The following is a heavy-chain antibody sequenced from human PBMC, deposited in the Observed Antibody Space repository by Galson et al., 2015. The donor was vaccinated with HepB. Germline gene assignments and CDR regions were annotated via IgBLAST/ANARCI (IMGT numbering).Heavy chain of an antibody. Sequence: PALVKPTQTLTLTCTFSGFSLSTSGMCVSWIRQPPGKALEWLARIDLDDDKYYSTSLKTRLTISKDTSKNQVVLTMTNMDPVDTATYYCARLIAVAGTVSFDIWGQGTMVTVSS. V-gene: IGHV2-70*11. CDR3: ARLIAVAGTVSFDI. CDR1: GFSLSTSGMC. D-gene: IGHD6-19*01. CDR2: IDLDDDK. J-gene: IGHJ3*02.